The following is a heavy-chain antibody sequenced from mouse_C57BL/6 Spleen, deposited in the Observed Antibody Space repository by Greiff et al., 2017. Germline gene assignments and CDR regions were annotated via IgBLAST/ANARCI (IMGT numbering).Heavy chain of an antibody. Sequence: EVQLQQSGAELVRPGASVKLSCTASGFNIKDDYMHWVKQRPEQGLEWIGWIDPENGDTEYASKFQGKATITADTSSNTAYLQLSSLTSEDTAVXYCTFYDYYFDYWGQGTTLTVSS. CDR3: TFYDYYFDY. CDR2: IDPENGDT. V-gene: IGHV14-4*01. CDR1: GFNIKDDY. D-gene: IGHD2-3*01. J-gene: IGHJ2*01.